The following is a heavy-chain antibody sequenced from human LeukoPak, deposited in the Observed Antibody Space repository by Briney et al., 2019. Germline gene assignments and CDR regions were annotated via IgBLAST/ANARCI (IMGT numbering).Heavy chain of an antibody. CDR3: AKDREYQLRYELLYYFDY. V-gene: IGHV3-30*18. CDR2: ISYDGSNK. CDR1: GFTLSSYG. Sequence: GGSLRLSCAASGFTLSSYGMHWVRQAPGKGLEWVAVISYDGSNKYYADSVKGRFTISRDNSKNTLYLQMNSLRAEDTAVYYCAKDREYQLRYELLYYFDYWGQGTLVTVSS. D-gene: IGHD2-2*02. J-gene: IGHJ4*02.